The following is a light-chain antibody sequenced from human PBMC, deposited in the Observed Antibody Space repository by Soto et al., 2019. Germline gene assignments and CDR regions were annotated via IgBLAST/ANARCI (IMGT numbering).Light chain of an antibody. CDR1: SSDIGGYNY. Sequence: QSALTQPASVSGSPGQSITISCTGTSSDIGGYNYVSWYQQHPGKAPKLMIFEVSNRPSGVSNRFSGSKSGNTASLTISGPQAEDGADYYCLSYASSSTLVFGGGTNRPV. V-gene: IGLV2-14*01. CDR3: LSYASSSTLV. CDR2: EVS. J-gene: IGLJ2*01.